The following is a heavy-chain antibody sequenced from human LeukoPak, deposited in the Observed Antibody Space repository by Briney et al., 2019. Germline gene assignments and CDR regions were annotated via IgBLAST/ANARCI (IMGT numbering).Heavy chain of an antibody. J-gene: IGHJ6*04. D-gene: IGHD2-15*01. CDR2: IKQDGSDK. V-gene: IGHV3-7*01. CDR1: GFTFSTHR. CDR3: ARQEYCSGNCFYNMDV. Sequence: GGSLRLSCAASGFTFSTHRMSWVRQAPGKGPEWVANIKQDGSDKYYVDSVKGRFTISRDNAKNSLYLQMNSLRAEDSAVYYCARQEYCSGNCFYNMDVWGKGTTVTVSS.